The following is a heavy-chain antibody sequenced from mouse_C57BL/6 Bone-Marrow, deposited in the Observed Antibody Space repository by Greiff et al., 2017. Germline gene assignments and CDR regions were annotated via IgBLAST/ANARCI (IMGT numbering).Heavy chain of an antibody. CDR1: GYTFTSYW. J-gene: IGHJ2*01. Sequence: QVQLQQPGAELVKPGASVKVSCKASGYTFTSYWMHWVKQRPGQGLEWIGRLHPSDSDTNYNQKFKGKATLTVDKSSSTAYMQLSSLTSEDSAVYYCAQRITTVVADYWGQGTTLTVSS. D-gene: IGHD1-1*01. CDR3: AQRITTVVADY. V-gene: IGHV1-74*01. CDR2: LHPSDSDT.